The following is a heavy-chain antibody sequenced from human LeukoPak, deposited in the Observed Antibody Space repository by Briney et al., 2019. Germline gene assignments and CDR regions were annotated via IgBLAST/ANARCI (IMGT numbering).Heavy chain of an antibody. CDR1: GFTFSSYW. CDR2: INHNGNVN. V-gene: IGHV3-7*01. D-gene: IGHD3-22*01. CDR3: ARDERVDYYDDSGYSDRPADC. Sequence: PGGSLRLSCAASGFTFSSYWMNWARQAPGKGLEWVASINHNGNVNYYVDSVKGRFTISRDNAKNSLYLQMNSLRDEDTAVYYCARDERVDYYDDSGYSDRPADCWGQGTLVTVSS. J-gene: IGHJ4*02.